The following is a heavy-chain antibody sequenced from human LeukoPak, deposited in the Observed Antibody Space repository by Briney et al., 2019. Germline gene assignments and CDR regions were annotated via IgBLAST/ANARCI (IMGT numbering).Heavy chain of an antibody. V-gene: IGHV3-7*05. CDR3: ATEVWFRFDS. CDR1: GFSFSVQW. D-gene: IGHD2-21*01. CDR2: IDQHGSLK. J-gene: IGHJ4*02. Sequence: GGSLRLSCAASGFSFSVQWMTWVRQAPGKGLEWVATIDQHGSLKLYMDSVRGRFTISRDNAENSLLLEMNSLRADDTAVYYCATEVWFRFDSWSRGTLVTVSS.